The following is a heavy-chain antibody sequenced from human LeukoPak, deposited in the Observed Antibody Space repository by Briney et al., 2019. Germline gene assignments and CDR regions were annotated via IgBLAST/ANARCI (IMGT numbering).Heavy chain of an antibody. V-gene: IGHV3-7*01. D-gene: IGHD6-25*01. CDR3: ARDPGFSAFDI. CDR2: INQDGSVK. CDR1: GFTFGRPW. J-gene: IGHJ3*02. Sequence: GGSLRLSCAASGFTFGRPWMPWVRQAPGKGLGFVANINQDGSVKNYVDFVRGRFTISRDNAKNSLYLQMNSLRAEDTAVYYCARDPGFSAFDIWGQGTMVTVSS.